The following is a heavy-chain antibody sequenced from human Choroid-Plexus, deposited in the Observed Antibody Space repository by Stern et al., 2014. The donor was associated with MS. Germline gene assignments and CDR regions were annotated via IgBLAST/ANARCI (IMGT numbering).Heavy chain of an antibody. Sequence: QDQLVESGGGVVQPGRPLRLSCVASGFTFGSCAMHWVRQAPGKGLEWVAGVSYDGSKKDYADAVKGRFTISRDNSQNTLYMQMSSLRPEDTAVYYCAKDRHYLTYFFDHWGQGSLVTVSS. CDR2: VSYDGSKK. CDR3: AKDRHYLTYFFDH. D-gene: IGHD2/OR15-2a*01. V-gene: IGHV3-30*18. CDR1: GFTFGSCA. J-gene: IGHJ5*02.